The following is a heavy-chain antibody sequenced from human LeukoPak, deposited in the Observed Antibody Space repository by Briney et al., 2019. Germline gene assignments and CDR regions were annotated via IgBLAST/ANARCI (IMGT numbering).Heavy chain of an antibody. V-gene: IGHV4-34*01. D-gene: IGHD5-18*01. J-gene: IGHJ5*02. CDR3: ARRGYSYGYVGSNWFDP. CDR2: INHSGST. CDR1: GDSLTSGDYY. Sequence: SETLSLTCNVSGDSLTSGDYYWSWIRQPPGKGLEWIGEINHSGSTSYNPSLKSRVTISVDTSKNQFSLKLSSVTAADTAAYYCARRGYSYGYVGSNWFDPWGQGTLVTVSS.